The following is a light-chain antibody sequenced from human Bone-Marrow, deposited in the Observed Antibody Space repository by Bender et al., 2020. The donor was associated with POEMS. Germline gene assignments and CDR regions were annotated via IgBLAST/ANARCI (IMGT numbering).Light chain of an antibody. V-gene: IGLV2-14*03. CDR3: SSYTGSSTQV. CDR2: EVT. Sequence: QSALTQPPSVSASPGQSVTISCTGGRNDIGSYNYVSWYQQYPGKAPKVIIFEVTNRPSGISDRFSGSKSGSTASLTISGLRPKDEADYYCSSYTGSSTQVFGGGTKVTVL. CDR1: RNDIGSYNY. J-gene: IGLJ3*02.